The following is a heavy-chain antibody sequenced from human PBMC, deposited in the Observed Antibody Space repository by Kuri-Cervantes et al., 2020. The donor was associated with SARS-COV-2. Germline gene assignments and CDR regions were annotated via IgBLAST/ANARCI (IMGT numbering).Heavy chain of an antibody. V-gene: IGHV3-7*03. Sequence: LSLTCAASGLTFSSYWMSWVRQAPGKGLEWVANIKQDGSEKYYVDSVKGRFTISRDTSKNTLYLQMNSLRAEDTAIYYCAKRSGYYYDSSGYYLDYWGQGALVTVSS. CDR3: AKRSGYYYDSSGYYLDY. CDR1: GLTFSSYW. J-gene: IGHJ4*02. CDR2: IKQDGSEK. D-gene: IGHD3-22*01.